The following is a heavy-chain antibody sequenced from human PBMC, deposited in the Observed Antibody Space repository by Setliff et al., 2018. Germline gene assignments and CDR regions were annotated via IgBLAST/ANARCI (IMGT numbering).Heavy chain of an antibody. D-gene: IGHD6-13*01. CDR1: GYTFTSYG. V-gene: IGHV1-69*10. J-gene: IGHJ4*02. Sequence: SVQVSCKASGYTFTSYGTNWVRQATGQGLEWMGGIIPILGIANYAQKFQGRVTITADESTSTAYMELSSLRSEDTAVYYCARDGGIAAAGTWPFDYWGQGTLVTVSS. CDR2: IIPILGIA. CDR3: ARDGGIAAAGTWPFDY.